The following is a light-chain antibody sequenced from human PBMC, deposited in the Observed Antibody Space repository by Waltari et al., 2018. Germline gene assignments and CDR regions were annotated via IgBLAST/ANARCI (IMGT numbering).Light chain of an antibody. V-gene: IGLV2-14*03. CDR3: SSYTGSNTWV. Sequence: QSVPTQPASVAGSPGPSITISCTGTSSDVGAYKYLPWYQQHPGKAPKLMIYDVSKRPSGVSNRFSGSKSGNTASLTISGLQTEDEADYFCSSYTGSNTWVFGGGTKLTVL. J-gene: IGLJ2*01. CDR1: SSDVGAYKY. CDR2: DVS.